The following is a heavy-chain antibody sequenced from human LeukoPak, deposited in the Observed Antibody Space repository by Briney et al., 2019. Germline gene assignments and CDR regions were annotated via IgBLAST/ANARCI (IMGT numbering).Heavy chain of an antibody. CDR2: IYTSGNT. V-gene: IGHV4-4*07. CDR3: ASQPYYFDSSGYYDY. Sequence: PSETLSLTCTVSGGSISSYYWSWIRQPAGKGLEWIGRIYTSGNTNYNPSLKSRVTMSVDTSKNQFSLKLRSVTAADTAVYYCASQPYYFDSSGYYDYWGQGTLVTVSS. CDR1: GGSISSYY. J-gene: IGHJ4*02. D-gene: IGHD3-22*01.